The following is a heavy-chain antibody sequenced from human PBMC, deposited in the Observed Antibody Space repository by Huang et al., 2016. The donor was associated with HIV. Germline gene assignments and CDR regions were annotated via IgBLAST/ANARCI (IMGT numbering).Heavy chain of an antibody. V-gene: IGHV3-74*02. J-gene: IGHJ4*01. D-gene: IGHD3-3*01. CDR2: SESDGSST. CDR1: GFIFSDYW. CDR3: VRAKEKGYDFWSGYRY. Sequence: EVELAESGGGSVRPGQSLRLSCVGSGFIFSDYWMHWVRQIPGKGLVWGARSESDGSSTSYADSVKGRFTIYRDNAKNTVYLQMSSLRVDDTAVYYCVRAKEKGYDFWSGYRYWGQGVQVTVSS.